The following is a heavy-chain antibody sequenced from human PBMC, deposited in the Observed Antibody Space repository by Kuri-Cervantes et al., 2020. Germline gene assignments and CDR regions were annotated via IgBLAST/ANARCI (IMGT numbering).Heavy chain of an antibody. CDR1: GYTFTSYG. J-gene: IGHJ4*02. Sequence: ASVKVSCKASGYTFTSYGISWVRQAPGQGPEWMGWISAYNGNTNYAQKLQGRVTMTTDTSTSTAYMELRSLRSDDTAVYYCAREFIAVAGTLPPDYWGQGTLVTVSS. CDR3: AREFIAVAGTLPPDY. D-gene: IGHD6-19*01. V-gene: IGHV1-18*01. CDR2: ISAYNGNT.